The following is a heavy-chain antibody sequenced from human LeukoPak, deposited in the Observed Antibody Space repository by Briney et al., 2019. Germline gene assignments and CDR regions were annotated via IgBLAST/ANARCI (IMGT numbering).Heavy chain of an antibody. CDR1: EFTFSSYY. D-gene: IGHD4-17*01. CDR3: ARDLYGDYDLDY. CDR2: INEDGSEA. J-gene: IGHJ4*02. Sequence: PGGSLRLSCAGSEFTFSSYYMSWVRQAPGKGLEWVANINEDGSEAGYLDSVKGRFTISRDNAKNTLYLQMNSLRAEDTAVYYCARDLYGDYDLDYWGQGTLVTVSS. V-gene: IGHV3-7*01.